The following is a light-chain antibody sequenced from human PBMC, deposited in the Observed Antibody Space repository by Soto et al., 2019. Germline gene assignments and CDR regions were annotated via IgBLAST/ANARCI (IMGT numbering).Light chain of an antibody. J-gene: IGKJ2*01. CDR1: QKVGSF. CDR2: AIS. V-gene: IGKV1-39*01. Sequence: DIRRTQSRSSLSASVGDRVSLTCQAGQKVGSFVNWYQQKPGKAPRLRIYAISNLQSGVTSRISGSGSGTEFTLTISSLQPEDFATYFCQQSYSAQYTFGQGTKVDIK. CDR3: QQSYSAQYT.